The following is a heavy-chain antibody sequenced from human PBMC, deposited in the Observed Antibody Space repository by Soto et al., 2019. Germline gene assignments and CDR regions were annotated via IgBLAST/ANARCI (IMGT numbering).Heavy chain of an antibody. CDR1: GGSFSGYY. CDR3: ARAPSLDTAMTRTPFPFDY. D-gene: IGHD5-18*01. Sequence: SETLSLTCAVYGGSFSGYYWSWIRQPPGKGLEWIGEINHSGSTNYNPSLKSRVTISADTSKNQFSLKLSSVTAADTAVYYCARAPSLDTAMTRTPFPFDYWGQGTLVTVSS. J-gene: IGHJ4*02. CDR2: INHSGST. V-gene: IGHV4-34*01.